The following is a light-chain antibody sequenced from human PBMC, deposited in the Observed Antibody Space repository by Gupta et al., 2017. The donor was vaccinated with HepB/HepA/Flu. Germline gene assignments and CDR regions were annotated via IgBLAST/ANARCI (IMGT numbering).Light chain of an antibody. CDR3: QKDDSTLFT. Sequence: DLVMPPSPHSLAVSLGERATISCKSSQSVLYNPNNKNYLAWYQQKTGQPPKLLIHWESTRESGVPDRFSGSGSGTDFTLTISSMQAEDVAVYYCQKDDSTLFTFGHGTKVDIK. V-gene: IGKV4-1*01. CDR1: QSVLYNPNNKNY. J-gene: IGKJ3*01. CDR2: WES.